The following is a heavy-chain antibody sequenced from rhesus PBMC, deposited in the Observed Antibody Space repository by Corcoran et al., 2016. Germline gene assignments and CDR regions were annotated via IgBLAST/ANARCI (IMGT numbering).Heavy chain of an antibody. CDR1: GASISSYW. CDR2: IFGNSGNS. J-gene: IGHJ4*01. D-gene: IGHD4-4*01. CDR3: ARSGYGSGGVY. Sequence: QVQLQESGPGLVKPSETLSLTCAVSGASISSYWWSWMRLPPGKGLEWIGGIFGNSGNSYYNPSLKSRVIISKDASKNQFSLKLSSVTAADTAVYYCARSGYGSGGVYWGQGILVTVSS. V-gene: IGHV4-80*01.